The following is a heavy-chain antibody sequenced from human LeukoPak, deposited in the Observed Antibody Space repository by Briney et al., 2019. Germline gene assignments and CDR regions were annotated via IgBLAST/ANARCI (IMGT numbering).Heavy chain of an antibody. CDR3: ARWYCTSTSCRAFDY. Sequence: GGSLRLSCAASGFTFSTYTMNWVRQAPGKGLEWVSSISGSSTYIYYADSLKGRFTISRDNAKNSLYLQMNSLRAEDTAVYCCARWYCTSTSCRAFDYWGQGILVTVSS. CDR1: GFTFSTYT. V-gene: IGHV3-21*01. D-gene: IGHD2-2*01. CDR2: ISGSSTYI. J-gene: IGHJ4*02.